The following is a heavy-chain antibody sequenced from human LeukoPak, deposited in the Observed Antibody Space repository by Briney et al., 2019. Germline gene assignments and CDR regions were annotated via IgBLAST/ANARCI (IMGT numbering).Heavy chain of an antibody. J-gene: IGHJ4*02. Sequence: QPGGSLRLSCATSGFTFSSSGMQWVRQAPGKGLEWVAFIRYDGTSKYYADSVKGRFTISRDNSKNTVYLQMNSLRAEDTAVYYCAKETRGSYSDYWGQGTLVTVS. CDR2: IRYDGTSK. CDR3: AKETRGSYSDY. CDR1: GFTFSSSG. D-gene: IGHD1-26*01. V-gene: IGHV3-30*02.